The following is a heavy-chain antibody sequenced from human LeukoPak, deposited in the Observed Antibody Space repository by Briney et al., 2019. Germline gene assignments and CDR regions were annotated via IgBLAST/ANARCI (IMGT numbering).Heavy chain of an antibody. CDR3: AGTFIAAAGTSFYYYYGMDV. J-gene: IGHJ6*02. CDR1: GGSISSYY. Sequence: SETLSLTCIVSGGSISSYYWSWIRQPPGKGLEWIGYTYYSGSTNYNPSLKSRVTISVDTSKNQFSLKLSSVTAADTAVYYCAGTFIAAAGTSFYYYYGMDVWGQGTTVTVSS. V-gene: IGHV4-59*08. D-gene: IGHD6-13*01. CDR2: TYYSGST.